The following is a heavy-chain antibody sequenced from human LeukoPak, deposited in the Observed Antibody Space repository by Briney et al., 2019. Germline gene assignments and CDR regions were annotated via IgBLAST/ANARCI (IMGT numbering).Heavy chain of an antibody. CDR1: GLTFSNYW. Sequence: GGSLRLSCETSGLTFSNYWMHWVRQAPGKGLVWVSRINLDESSRTYADSVKGRFTISRDNAQNTLYLQMNSLRAEDTAVYYCARGTPRGYSYGYGFDYWGRGTLVTVSS. D-gene: IGHD5-18*01. J-gene: IGHJ4*02. CDR2: INLDESSR. CDR3: ARGTPRGYSYGYGFDY. V-gene: IGHV3-74*01.